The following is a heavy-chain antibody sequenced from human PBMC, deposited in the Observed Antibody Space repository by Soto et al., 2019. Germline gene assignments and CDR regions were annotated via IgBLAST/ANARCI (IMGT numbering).Heavy chain of an antibody. Sequence: PGGSLRLSCAASGFTFSSYAMHWVRQAPGKGLEWVAVISYDGSNKYYADSVKGRFTISRDNSKNTLYLQMNSLRSEDTAAYYCATLWGLPPEAGYYYYAMDVWGQGTTVTVSS. D-gene: IGHD3-16*01. CDR1: GFTFSSYA. J-gene: IGHJ6*02. CDR2: ISYDGSNK. V-gene: IGHV3-30-3*01. CDR3: ATLWGLPPEAGYYYYAMDV.